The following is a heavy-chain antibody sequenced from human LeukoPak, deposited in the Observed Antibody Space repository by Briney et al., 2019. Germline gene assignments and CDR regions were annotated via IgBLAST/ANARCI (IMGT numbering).Heavy chain of an antibody. Sequence: PSETLSPTWTVSGYSISSGYYWGCIRQPPGKGLVWIGSIYHSGSTYYNPSLKSRATISVATSKNPFSLKRSSVTAADTAVYYCARVSSGYSSSWTPYYFDYWGQGTLVTVS. CDR2: IYHSGST. CDR1: GYSISSGYY. CDR3: ARVSSGYSSSWTPYYFDY. D-gene: IGHD6-13*01. J-gene: IGHJ4*02. V-gene: IGHV4-38-2*02.